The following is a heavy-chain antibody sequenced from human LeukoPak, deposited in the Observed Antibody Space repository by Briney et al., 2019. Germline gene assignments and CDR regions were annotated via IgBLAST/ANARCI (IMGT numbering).Heavy chain of an antibody. Sequence: GGSLRLSCAASGFTFDDYAMHWVRQAPGKGLEWVSGISWNSGSIGYADSVKGRFTISRDNAKNSLYLQMNSLRAEDTAVYYCARDGGWDAFDIWGQGTMVTVSS. CDR3: ARDGGWDAFDI. J-gene: IGHJ3*02. CDR1: GFTFDDYA. D-gene: IGHD6-19*01. V-gene: IGHV3-9*01. CDR2: ISWNSGSI.